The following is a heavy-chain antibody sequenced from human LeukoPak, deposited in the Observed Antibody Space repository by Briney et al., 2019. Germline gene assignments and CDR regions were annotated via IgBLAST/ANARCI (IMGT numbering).Heavy chain of an antibody. Sequence: GGSLRLSCAASGFTFSNAWMSWVRQAPGKGLEWVGRIKSKTDGGTTDYAAPVKGRFTISRDDSKNTLYLQMNSLKTEDTAVYYCARDPGGWFFDYWGQGTLVTVSS. CDR2: IKSKTDGGTT. J-gene: IGHJ4*02. D-gene: IGHD6-19*01. CDR3: ARDPGGWFFDY. V-gene: IGHV3-15*01. CDR1: GFTFSNAW.